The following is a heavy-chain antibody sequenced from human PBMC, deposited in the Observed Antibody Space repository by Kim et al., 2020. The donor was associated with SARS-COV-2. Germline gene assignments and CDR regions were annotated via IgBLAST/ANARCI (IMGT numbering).Heavy chain of an antibody. Sequence: SETLSLTCTVSGGSISSYYWSWIRQPPGKGLEWIGYIYYSGSTNYNPSLKSRVTISVDTSKNQFSLKLSSVTAADTAVYYCARGGRNSGSYFDYWGQGTLVTVSS. D-gene: IGHD4-4*01. CDR3: ARGGRNSGSYFDY. V-gene: IGHV4-59*13. J-gene: IGHJ4*02. CDR2: IYYSGST. CDR1: GGSISSYY.